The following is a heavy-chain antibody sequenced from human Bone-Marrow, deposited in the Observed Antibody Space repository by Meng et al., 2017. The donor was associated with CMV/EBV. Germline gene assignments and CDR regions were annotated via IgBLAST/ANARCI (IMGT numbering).Heavy chain of an antibody. D-gene: IGHD2-15*01. CDR1: GFTFSSYE. J-gene: IGHJ3*02. CDR2: ISSSGSTI. Sequence: GESLKISCAASGFTFSSYEMNWVRQAPGKGLEWVSYISSSGSTIYYADSVKGRFTISRDNAKNSLYLQMNSLRAEDTAVYYCARDCSGGGCSGAFDIWGQGTMVTVSS. CDR3: ARDCSGGGCSGAFDI. V-gene: IGHV3-48*03.